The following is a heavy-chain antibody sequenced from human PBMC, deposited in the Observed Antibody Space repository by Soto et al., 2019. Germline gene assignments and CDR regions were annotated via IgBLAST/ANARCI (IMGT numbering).Heavy chain of an antibody. CDR1: GGTFSSYA. D-gene: IGHD3-3*01. CDR3: AHGVGWMGPYGMDV. J-gene: IGHJ6*02. V-gene: IGHV1-69*12. CDR2: IIPIFGTA. Sequence: QVQLVQSGAEVKKPGSSVKVSCKASGGTFSSYAISWVRQAPGQGLEWMGGIIPIFGTANYAQKFQGRVTMTADESTITVYMELSSLTPEDTAVYYWAHGVGWMGPYGMDVWGQGTTVTVSS.